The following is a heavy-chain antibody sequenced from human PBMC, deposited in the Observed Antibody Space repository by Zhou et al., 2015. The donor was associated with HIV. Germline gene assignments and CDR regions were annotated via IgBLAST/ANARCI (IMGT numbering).Heavy chain of an antibody. V-gene: IGHV1-69*02. CDR1: GGTFSSYT. D-gene: IGHD3-22*01. CDR2: IIPILGIA. Sequence: QVQLVQSGAEVKKPGSSVKVSCKASGGTFSSYTISWVRQAPGQGLEWMGRIIPILGIANYAQKFQGRVTITADKSTSTAYMELSSLRSEDTAVYYCARAPTNYYDSSGYYIMDYWGQGTLVTVSS. J-gene: IGHJ4*02. CDR3: ARAPTNYYDSSGYYIMDY.